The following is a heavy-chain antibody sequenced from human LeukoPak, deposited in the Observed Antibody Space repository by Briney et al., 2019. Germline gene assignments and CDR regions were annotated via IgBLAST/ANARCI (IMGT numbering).Heavy chain of an antibody. Sequence: ASVKVSCKASGYTXTSYGISWVRQAPGQGLDWMGWISAYNGNTNYAQKLQGRVTMTTDTSAGTAYMELRSLRSDDTAVYYCATYYYDSSGRYGMDVWGQGTTVTVSS. D-gene: IGHD3-22*01. CDR2: ISAYNGNT. V-gene: IGHV1-18*01. CDR1: GYTXTSYG. CDR3: ATYYYDSSGRYGMDV. J-gene: IGHJ6*02.